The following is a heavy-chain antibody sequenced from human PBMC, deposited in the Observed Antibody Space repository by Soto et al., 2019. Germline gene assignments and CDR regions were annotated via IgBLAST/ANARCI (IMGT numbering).Heavy chain of an antibody. J-gene: IGHJ6*02. CDR1: GGSISGYY. CDR2: LYTMGST. CDR3: AGVRDYGLGTNRHYYGMDV. Sequence: QVQLQESGPGLVKSSETLSLTCTVSGGSISGYYWSWIRQPAGKGLEWIGRLYTMGSTNYNPSLQSRVTMSVDPSKNEFSLKVSSETAADTAVYLWAGVRDYGLGTNRHYYGMDVWGQGTTVNVSS. V-gene: IGHV4-4*07. D-gene: IGHD3-10*01.